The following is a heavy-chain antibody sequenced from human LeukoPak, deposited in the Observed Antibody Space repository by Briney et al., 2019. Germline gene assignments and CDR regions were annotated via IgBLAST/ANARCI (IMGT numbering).Heavy chain of an antibody. J-gene: IGHJ4*02. V-gene: IGHV4-59*01. CDR1: GGSISSYY. CDR3: AREKPYYNSRSSYFDF. Sequence: SETLSLTCTVSGGSISSYYWSWIRQPPGKGLEWIGYIYYSGSTNYNPSLRSRVTISVDTSKNQFSLKLSSLTAADTAVYFCAREKPYYNSRSSYFDFWGQGTLVTVSS. CDR2: IYYSGST. D-gene: IGHD1-26*01.